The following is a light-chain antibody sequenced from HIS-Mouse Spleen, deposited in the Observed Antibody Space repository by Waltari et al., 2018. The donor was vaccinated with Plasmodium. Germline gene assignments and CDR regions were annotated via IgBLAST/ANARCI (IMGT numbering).Light chain of an antibody. J-gene: IGLJ2*01. Sequence: SYELTQPPSVSVSPGQTASITCPGAKLGDKYACWYQQKQGQSPVLVIYQDSKRPSGIPERFSGSNSGNTATLTISGTQAMDEADYYCQAWDSSTVVFGGGTKLTVL. CDR2: QDS. CDR3: QAWDSSTVV. CDR1: KLGDKY. V-gene: IGLV3-1*01.